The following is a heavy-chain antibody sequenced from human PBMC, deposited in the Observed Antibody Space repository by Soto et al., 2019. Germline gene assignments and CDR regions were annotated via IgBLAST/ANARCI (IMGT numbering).Heavy chain of an antibody. CDR3: ASTNYGDYAFDI. J-gene: IGHJ3*02. CDR2: INHSGST. CDR1: GGSFSGYY. Sequence: SETLSLTCAVYGGSFSGYYWSWIRQPPGKGLEWIGEINHSGSTNYNPSLKSRVTISVDTSKNQFSLKLSSVTAADTAVYYCASTNYGDYAFDIWGQGTMVTVSS. V-gene: IGHV4-34*01. D-gene: IGHD4-17*01.